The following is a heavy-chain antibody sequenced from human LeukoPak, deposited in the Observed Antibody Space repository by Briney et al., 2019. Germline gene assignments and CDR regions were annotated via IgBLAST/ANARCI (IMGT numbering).Heavy chain of an antibody. CDR3: ARGHGGLGGMDV. D-gene: IGHD2-15*01. CDR1: GGSLSGYS. V-gene: IGHV4-34*01. Sequence: SETLSLTCAVYGGSLSGYSWSWIRQPPGEGLQWIGEIDESGSINYNPSLESRVTISVVTTKNQFSLQLSSLTAADTAVYYCARGHGGLGGMDVWGLGTTVIVS. J-gene: IGHJ6*02. CDR2: IDESGSI.